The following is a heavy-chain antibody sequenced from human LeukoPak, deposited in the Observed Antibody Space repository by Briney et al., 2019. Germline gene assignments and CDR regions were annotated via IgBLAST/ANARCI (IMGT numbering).Heavy chain of an antibody. V-gene: IGHV4-34*01. CDR3: ARGGRSGNFWSGYYPFGY. Sequence: SETLSLTCAVYGGSFSGYYWSWTRQPPGKGLEWIGEINHSGSTNYNPSLKSRVTISVDTSKNQFSLKLSSVTAADTAVYYCARGGRSGNFWSGYYPFGYWGQGTLVTVSS. CDR2: INHSGST. CDR1: GGSFSGYY. D-gene: IGHD3-3*01. J-gene: IGHJ4*02.